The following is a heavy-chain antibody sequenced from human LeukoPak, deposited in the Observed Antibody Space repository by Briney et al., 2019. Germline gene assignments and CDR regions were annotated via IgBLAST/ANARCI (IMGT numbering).Heavy chain of an antibody. J-gene: IGHJ4*02. Sequence: SETLSLTCAVYGGSFSGYYWSWIRQHPGKGLEWIGYIYYSGSTYYNPSLKSRVTISVDTSKNQFSLKLSSVTAADTAVYYCARGTMERGYSYGFPPRDWGQGTLVTVSS. D-gene: IGHD5-18*01. CDR2: IYYSGST. CDR3: ARGTMERGYSYGFPPRD. CDR1: GGSFSGYY. V-gene: IGHV4-31*11.